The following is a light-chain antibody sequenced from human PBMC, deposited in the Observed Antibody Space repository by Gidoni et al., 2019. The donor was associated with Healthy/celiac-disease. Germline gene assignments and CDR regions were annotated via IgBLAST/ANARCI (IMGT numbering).Light chain of an antibody. Sequence: EIVLTQSPATLSLSPGERATLSCRASQSVSSYLHWYQQKPGQAPRLLIYDASNRATGIPARFRGRGSGTDFTLTISSLEPEDFAVYYCQQRSNWPPYTFGQGTKLEIK. CDR3: QQRSNWPPYT. CDR1: QSVSSY. V-gene: IGKV3-11*01. CDR2: DAS. J-gene: IGKJ2*01.